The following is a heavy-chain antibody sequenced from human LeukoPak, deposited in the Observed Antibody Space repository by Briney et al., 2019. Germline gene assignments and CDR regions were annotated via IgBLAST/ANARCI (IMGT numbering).Heavy chain of an antibody. V-gene: IGHV3-23*01. J-gene: IGHJ4*02. D-gene: IGHD2-15*01. Sequence: GGSLRLSCAASGFTFSNYDMSWVRQAPGKGLEWVSASSGSGGSTYYTDSVKGRFTISRDNSKNTLYLQMSSLRAEDTAVYYCAKDKGILYWGQGTLVTVSS. CDR2: SSGSGGST. CDR1: GFTFSNYD. CDR3: AKDKGILY.